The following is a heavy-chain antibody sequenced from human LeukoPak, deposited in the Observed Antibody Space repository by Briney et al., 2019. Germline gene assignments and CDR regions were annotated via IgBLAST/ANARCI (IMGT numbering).Heavy chain of an antibody. CDR3: AKSGVYYPTYYFDY. J-gene: IGHJ4*02. V-gene: IGHV4-59*01. Sequence: SETLSLTCTASGGSISSYYWSWIRQPPGKGLEWIGYIYYSGSTNYNPSLKSRVTMSVDTSKNQFSLKLSSVTAADTAVYYCAKSGVYYPTYYFDYWGQGTLVTVSS. CDR1: GGSISSYY. D-gene: IGHD3-10*01. CDR2: IYYSGST.